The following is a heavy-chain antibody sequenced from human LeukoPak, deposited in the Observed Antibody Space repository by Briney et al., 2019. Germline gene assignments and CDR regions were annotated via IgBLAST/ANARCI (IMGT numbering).Heavy chain of an antibody. V-gene: IGHV3-30*04. J-gene: IGHJ4*02. CDR3: VSSDYGGLDY. CDR1: GFTFSSYA. CDR2: ISYDGSNK. Sequence: GGSLRLSCAASGFTFSSYAMHWVRQAPGKGLEWVALISYDGSNKYYADSVKARFIISRDNSKNTVYLQMNSLRAEDTAVYYCVSSDYGGLDYWGQGTLVTVSS. D-gene: IGHD4-17*01.